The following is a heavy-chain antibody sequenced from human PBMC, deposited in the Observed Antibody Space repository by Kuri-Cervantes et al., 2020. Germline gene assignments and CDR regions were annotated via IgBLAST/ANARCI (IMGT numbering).Heavy chain of an antibody. D-gene: IGHD5-24*01. CDR2: IYYSGST. CDR1: GGSISSSSYY. Sequence: SETLSLTCTVSGGSISSSSYYWGWIRQPPGKGLEWIGSIYYSGSTYYNPPLKSRVTISVDTSKNQFSLKLSSVTAADTAVYYCARSMRWLQYYFDYWGQGTLVTVSS. V-gene: IGHV4-39*07. J-gene: IGHJ4*02. CDR3: ARSMRWLQYYFDY.